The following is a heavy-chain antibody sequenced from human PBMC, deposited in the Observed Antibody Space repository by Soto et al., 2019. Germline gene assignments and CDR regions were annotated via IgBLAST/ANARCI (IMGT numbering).Heavy chain of an antibody. Sequence: SETLSLTCAVSGGSISSGGYSWSWIRQPPGKGLEWIGYIYHSGSTYYKPSLKSRVTISVDGSKNQCSLKLSSVTAADTAGYYCARERKVTMVRGVIDDGIDVCGQGTTVTVAS. D-gene: IGHD3-10*01. CDR2: IYHSGST. CDR3: ARERKVTMVRGVIDDGIDV. V-gene: IGHV4-30-2*01. CDR1: GGSISSGGYS. J-gene: IGHJ6*02.